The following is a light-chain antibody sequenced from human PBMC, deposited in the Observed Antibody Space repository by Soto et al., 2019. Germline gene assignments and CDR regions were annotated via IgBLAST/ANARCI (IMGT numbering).Light chain of an antibody. CDR1: QSVSSN. CDR3: QQYNNWHQT. V-gene: IGKV3-15*01. CDR2: GAS. Sequence: EIVMTQSPATLSVSPGERATLSCRASQSVSSNLAWYQQKPGQAPRLLIYGASTRATGIPARFSGSGSGTEFTLTIRSLQSEDFAVYYCQQYNNWHQTFGQGTKLEIK. J-gene: IGKJ2*01.